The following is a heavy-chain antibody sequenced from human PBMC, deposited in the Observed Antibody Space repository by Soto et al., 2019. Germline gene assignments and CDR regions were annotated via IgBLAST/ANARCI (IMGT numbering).Heavy chain of an antibody. CDR2: FDPEDGET. Sequence: ASVKVSCKVSGYTLTELSMHWVRQAPGKGLEWMGGFDPEDGETIYAQKFQGRVTMTEDTSTDTAYMELSSLRSEDTAVYYCATSRLLLWFGELSECDPWGQGTLVTVSS. J-gene: IGHJ5*02. CDR1: GYTLTELS. CDR3: ATSRLLLWFGELSECDP. D-gene: IGHD3-10*01. V-gene: IGHV1-24*01.